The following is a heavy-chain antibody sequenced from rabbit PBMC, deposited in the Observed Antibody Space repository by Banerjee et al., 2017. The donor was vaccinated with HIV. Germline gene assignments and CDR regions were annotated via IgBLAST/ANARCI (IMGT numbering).Heavy chain of an antibody. V-gene: IGHV1S47*01. CDR1: GSDISSNA. D-gene: IGHD6-1*01. Sequence: QEQLVESGGGLFQPEGSLTLTCKASGSDISSNALCWVRQAPGKGLELIACIYSSNGDKWYASWVNGQFTNARSTSLNTVDHKMTSLTFADTAYYFCARDRDGDAGYGGVALWGPGTLFTV. CDR3: ARDRDGDAGYGGVAL. J-gene: IGHJ4*01. CDR2: IYSSNGDK.